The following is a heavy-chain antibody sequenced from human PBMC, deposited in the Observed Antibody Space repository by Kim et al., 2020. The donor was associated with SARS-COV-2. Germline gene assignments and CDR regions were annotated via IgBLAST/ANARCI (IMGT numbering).Heavy chain of an antibody. V-gene: IGHV3-23*01. D-gene: IGHD3-10*01. CDR2: ISGSGGST. J-gene: IGHJ3*02. CDR3: AKDPRRITMVRGVIINAFDI. CDR1: GFTFSSYA. Sequence: GGSLRLSCAASGFTFSSYAMSWVRQAPGKGLEWVSAISGSGGSTYYADSVKGRFTISRDNSKNTLYLQMNSLRAEDTAVYYCAKDPRRITMVRGVIINAFDIWGQGTMVTVSS.